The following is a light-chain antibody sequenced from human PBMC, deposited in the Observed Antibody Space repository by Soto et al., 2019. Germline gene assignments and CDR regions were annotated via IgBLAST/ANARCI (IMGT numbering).Light chain of an antibody. J-gene: IGKJ5*01. CDR1: QSISSY. V-gene: IGKV1-33*01. CDR2: DAS. Sequence: DIQMTQSPSSLCASVVDGVTITCGASQSISSYLNWYQQKPGKAPKLLIYDASNLETGVPSRFSGSGSGTDFTFTISSLQPEDIATYYCQQYDNLPITFGQGTRLEIK. CDR3: QQYDNLPIT.